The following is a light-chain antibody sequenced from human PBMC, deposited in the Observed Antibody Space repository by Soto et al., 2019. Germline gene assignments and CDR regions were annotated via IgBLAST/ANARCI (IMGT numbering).Light chain of an antibody. CDR2: GAS. CDR1: QSVSSN. Sequence: EMVMTQSPATLSVSPGERATLSCRARQSVSSNLAWYQQKPGQAPRLLIYGASTRATGIPARFSGSGSGTEFTLTISSLQSEDFAVYYCQQYNNWPPPLTFGGGTKVDIK. V-gene: IGKV3-15*01. CDR3: QQYNNWPPPLT. J-gene: IGKJ4*01.